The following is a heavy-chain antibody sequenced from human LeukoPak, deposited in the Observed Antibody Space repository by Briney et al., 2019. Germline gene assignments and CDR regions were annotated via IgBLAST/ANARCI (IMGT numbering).Heavy chain of an antibody. Sequence: PSETLSLTCTVSGGSISSYYWSWIRQPAGKGLEWIGRIYTSGSTNYNPSLKSRVTMSVDTSKNQFSLKLTSVTAADTAVYYCARHLLTGYSDLPFDYWGQGTLVTVSS. J-gene: IGHJ4*02. D-gene: IGHD3-9*01. V-gene: IGHV4-4*07. CDR3: ARHLLTGYSDLPFDY. CDR1: GGSISSYY. CDR2: IYTSGST.